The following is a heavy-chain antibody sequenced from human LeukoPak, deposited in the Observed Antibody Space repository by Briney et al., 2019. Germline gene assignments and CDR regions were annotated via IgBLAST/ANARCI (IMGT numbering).Heavy chain of an antibody. D-gene: IGHD2-2*01. CDR1: GFTFSSYA. CDR2: ISGSGGST. V-gene: IGHV3-23*01. J-gene: IGHJ4*02. Sequence: GSLRLSCAASGFTFSSYAMSWVRQAPGKGLEWVSAISGSGGSTYYADSVKGRFTISRDNSKNTLYLQMNSLRAEDTAVYYCAKDSSSQYQLLSGGDYWGQGTLVTVSS. CDR3: AKDSSSQYQLLSGGDY.